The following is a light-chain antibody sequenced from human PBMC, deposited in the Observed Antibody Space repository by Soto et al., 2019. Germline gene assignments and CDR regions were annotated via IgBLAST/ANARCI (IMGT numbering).Light chain of an antibody. V-gene: IGLV2-14*03. J-gene: IGLJ1*01. CDR2: DVT. CDR1: TSDIGNHDY. Sequence: QSALTQPASVSGSPGQSITISCTGTTSDIGNHDYVSWYRPHPGKAPRLMIYDVTHRPSGVSNRFSASNSGNTASLTISGLQAEDEADYYCSSYTSDSSYVFGTGTKLTVL. CDR3: SSYTSDSSYV.